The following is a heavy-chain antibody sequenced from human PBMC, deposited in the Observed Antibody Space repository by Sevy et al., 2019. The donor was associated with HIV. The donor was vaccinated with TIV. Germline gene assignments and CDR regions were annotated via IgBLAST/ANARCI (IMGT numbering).Heavy chain of an antibody. V-gene: IGHV5-51*01. CDR3: ARPTWFGESNDAFDI. J-gene: IGHJ3*02. CDR2: IYPGDSDT. D-gene: IGHD3-10*01. CDR1: GYSFTSYW. Sequence: GESLEISCKGSGYSFTSYWIGWVRQMPGKGLEWMGIIYPGDSDTRYSPSFQGQVTISADKSISTAYLQWGSLKASDTAMYYCARPTWFGESNDAFDIWGQGTMVTVSS.